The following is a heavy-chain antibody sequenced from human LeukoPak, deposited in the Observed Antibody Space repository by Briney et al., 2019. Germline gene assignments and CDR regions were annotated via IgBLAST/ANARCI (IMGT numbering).Heavy chain of an antibody. J-gene: IGHJ4*02. CDR1: GGSISSYY. V-gene: IGHV4-59*01. CDR2: NSYSGNT. CDR3: ARVGSGSFDY. D-gene: IGHD1-26*01. Sequence: SETLSLTCTVSGGSISSYYWSWIQQPPGKGLEWIGYNSYSGNTNYNPSLKSRVTISVDTSKNHFSLNLSSVTAADTAVYYCARVGSGSFDYWGQGTLVTVSS.